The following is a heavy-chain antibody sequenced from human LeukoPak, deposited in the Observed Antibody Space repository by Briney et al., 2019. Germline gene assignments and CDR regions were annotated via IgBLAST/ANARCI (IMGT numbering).Heavy chain of an antibody. CDR1: GFTFSSYW. D-gene: IGHD5-12*01. V-gene: IGHV3-74*01. Sequence: GGSLRLSCAASGFTFSSYWMHWVRQAPGKGLVWVARIKSDGSYTGYADSAEGRFTISRDNAKNTLYLQMSSLRAEDTAVYYCARDPHSGYDNWFDRWGQGTLVTVSS. J-gene: IGHJ5*02. CDR2: IKSDGSYT. CDR3: ARDPHSGYDNWFDR.